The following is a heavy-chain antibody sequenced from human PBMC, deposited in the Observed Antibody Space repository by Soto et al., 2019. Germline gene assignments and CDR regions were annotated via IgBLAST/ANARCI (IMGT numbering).Heavy chain of an antibody. J-gene: IGHJ6*03. CDR3: ARRGSYYYYMDV. Sequence: ASVKVSCKASGGTFSSYAISWVRQAPGQGLEWMGWMNPISGNTGYAQKFQGRFTMTRNTSISTAYMELSSLRSEDTAVYYCARRGSYYYYMDVWGKGTTVTVSS. V-gene: IGHV1-8*02. CDR1: GGTFSSYA. CDR2: MNPISGNT. D-gene: IGHD3-10*01.